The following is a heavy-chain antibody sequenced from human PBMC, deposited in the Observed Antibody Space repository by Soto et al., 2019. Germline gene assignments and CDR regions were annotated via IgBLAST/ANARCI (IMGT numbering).Heavy chain of an antibody. CDR2: ISYDGSNK. V-gene: IGHV3-30-3*01. CDR3: ARGGNSGSLIYFDY. Sequence: GGSLRLSCAASGFTFSSYAMHWVRQAPGKGLEWVAVISYDGSNKYYADSVKGRFTISRDNSKNTLYLQMNSLRAEDTAVYYCARGGNSGSLIYFDYWGQGTLVTVSS. D-gene: IGHD1-26*01. J-gene: IGHJ4*02. CDR1: GFTFSSYA.